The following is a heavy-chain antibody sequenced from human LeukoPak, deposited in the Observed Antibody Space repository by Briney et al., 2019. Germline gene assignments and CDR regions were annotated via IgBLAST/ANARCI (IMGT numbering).Heavy chain of an antibody. CDR3: ARPSGGSGTGFDI. CDR1: GGSISSYY. V-gene: IGHV4-59*08. Sequence: PSETLSLTCTVSGGSISSYYWSWIRQPPGKGLEWIGYIYYSGSTNYNPSLKSRVTISVDTSKNQFSLKLSSVAAADTAVYYCARPSGGSGTGFDIWGQGTMVTVSS. D-gene: IGHD3-10*01. J-gene: IGHJ3*02. CDR2: IYYSGST.